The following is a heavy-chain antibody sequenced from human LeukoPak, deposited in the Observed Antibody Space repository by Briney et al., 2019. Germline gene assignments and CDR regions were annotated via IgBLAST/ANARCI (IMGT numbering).Heavy chain of an antibody. J-gene: IGHJ4*02. CDR3: ASIPAAYHDRAY. D-gene: IGHD2-2*01. Sequence: ASVKVSCKASGYTFTGYYMHWARQAPGQGLEWMGIINPSGGSTSYAQKFQGRVTMTRDTSTSTVYMELSSLRSEDTAVYYCASIPAAYHDRAYWGQGTLVTVSS. CDR1: GYTFTGYY. CDR2: INPSGGST. V-gene: IGHV1-46*03.